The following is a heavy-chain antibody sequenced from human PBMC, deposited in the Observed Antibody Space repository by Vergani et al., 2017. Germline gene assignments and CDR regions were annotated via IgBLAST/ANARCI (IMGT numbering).Heavy chain of an antibody. V-gene: IGHV3-7*01. CDR2: IKRDGTET. CDR1: GFTFGDYY. J-gene: IGHJ1*01. Sequence: VELLESGGGLAQPGGSLRLSCAASGFTFGDYYMAWIRLAPGKGLDWVASIKRDGTETFYVDSVKGRFTISRDNAKTTLYLQMNSLRDEDRGVYYCARISGGSAPYLHYWGQGTLVTVAS. D-gene: IGHD2-15*01. CDR3: ARISGGSAPYLHY.